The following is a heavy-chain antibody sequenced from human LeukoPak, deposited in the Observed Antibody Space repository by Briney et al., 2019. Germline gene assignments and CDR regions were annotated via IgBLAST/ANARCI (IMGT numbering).Heavy chain of an antibody. CDR1: AFTFSSYG. CDR2: IRYDGIQK. D-gene: IGHD3-3*01. CDR3: AKVPRVTIFGVAKPDETYYYYMDV. V-gene: IGHV3-30*02. Sequence: GGSLRLSCAASAFTFSSYGMHWVRQAPGKRLGWVAFIRYDGIQKYYADSVKGRFIISRDNSKNMLYLQMNSLRAEDTAMYYCAKVPRVTIFGVAKPDETYYYYMDVWGKGTTVTVSS. J-gene: IGHJ6*03.